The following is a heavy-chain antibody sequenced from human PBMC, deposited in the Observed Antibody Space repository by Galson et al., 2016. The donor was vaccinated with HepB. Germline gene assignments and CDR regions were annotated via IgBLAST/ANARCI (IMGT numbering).Heavy chain of an antibody. J-gene: IGHJ6*04. CDR3: ARGKSLLTMPWNYGLDV. CDR2: IETAGDT. D-gene: IGHD4/OR15-4a*01. V-gene: IGHV3-13*01. CDR1: GFTFGIHD. Sequence: SLRLSCAASGFTFGIHDMHWVRQAPGKGLEWVSAIETAGDTYYPDSVKGRFTISRENAKNSLYLQMNSLRAGDTAVYYCARGKSLLTMPWNYGLDVWGKGTTVSVSS.